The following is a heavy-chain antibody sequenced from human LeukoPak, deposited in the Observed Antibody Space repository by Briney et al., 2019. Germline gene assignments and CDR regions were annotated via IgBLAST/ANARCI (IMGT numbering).Heavy chain of an antibody. CDR3: ARDQGYSGSFFDY. V-gene: IGHV3-7*01. J-gene: IGHJ4*02. CDR1: GFTFSSYW. CDR2: IKQDGSEK. D-gene: IGHD1-26*01. Sequence: PGGSLRLSCAASGFTFSSYWMSWVRQAPGKGLEWVANIKQDGSEKYNVDSVKGRFTISRDNAKNSLYLQMNSLRAEDTAVYYCARDQGYSGSFFDYWGQGTLVTVSS.